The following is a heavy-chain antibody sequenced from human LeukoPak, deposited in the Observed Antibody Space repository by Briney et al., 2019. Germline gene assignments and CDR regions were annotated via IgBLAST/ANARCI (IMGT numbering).Heavy chain of an antibody. CDR1: GYTFSDYY. CDR3: ARKRNQAYNWFDP. J-gene: IGHJ5*02. Sequence: ASVKVSCKTSGYTFSDYYMHWVRQAPGQGLEWMGRINPNTGGTNYAQKFEGRVTMTRDTSISTAYMELCSLRSDDTAVYYCARKRNQAYNWFDPWGQGTLVIVSS. V-gene: IGHV1-2*02. D-gene: IGHD1-14*01. CDR2: INPNTGGT.